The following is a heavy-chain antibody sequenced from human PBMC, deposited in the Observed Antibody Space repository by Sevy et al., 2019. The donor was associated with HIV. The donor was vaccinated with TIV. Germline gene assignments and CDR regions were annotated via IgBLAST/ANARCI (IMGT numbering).Heavy chain of an antibody. CDR2: IIPRVGLT. Sequence: ASVKVSCKTSGGSLSNYGMNWVRQAPGQGLEWTGGIIPRVGLTNYPQKFQDRVTITADESTNTVYIEVRRLTSEDTDVYYCASVRPCGAECYYFDSWGQGTLVTVSS. V-gene: IGHV1-69*10. D-gene: IGHD2-21*01. CDR1: GGSLSNYG. CDR3: ASVRPCGAECYYFDS. J-gene: IGHJ4*02.